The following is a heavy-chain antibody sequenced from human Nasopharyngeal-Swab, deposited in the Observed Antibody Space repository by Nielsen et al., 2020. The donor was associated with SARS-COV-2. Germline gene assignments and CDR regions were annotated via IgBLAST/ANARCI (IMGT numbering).Heavy chain of an antibody. D-gene: IGHD3-10*01. J-gene: IGHJ4*02. CDR2: ISSNGGST. CDR1: GFTFSSYA. V-gene: IGHV3-64D*06. CDR3: GAYYYGSGTDFDY. Sequence: GESLKISCSASGFTFSSYAMHWVRQAPGKGLEYVSAISSNGGSTYYADSVKGRFTISRDNSKNTLYLQMSSLRAEDTAVYCCGAYYYGSGTDFDYWGQGTLVTVSS.